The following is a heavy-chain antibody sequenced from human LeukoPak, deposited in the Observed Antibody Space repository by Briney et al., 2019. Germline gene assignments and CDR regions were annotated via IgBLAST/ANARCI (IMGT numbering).Heavy chain of an antibody. V-gene: IGHV3-30*03. CDR1: GFTFSSYG. Sequence: PGRSLRLSCAASGFTFSSYGMHWVRQAPGKGLEWVAVISYDGSNKYYADSVKGRFTISRDNSKNTLYLQMNSLRAEDTAVYYCASLGGYYGMDVWGKGTTVTVSS. J-gene: IGHJ6*04. CDR3: ASLGGYYGMDV. CDR2: ISYDGSNK.